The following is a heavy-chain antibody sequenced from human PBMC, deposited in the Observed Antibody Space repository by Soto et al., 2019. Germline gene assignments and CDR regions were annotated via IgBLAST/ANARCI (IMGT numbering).Heavy chain of an antibody. D-gene: IGHD6-19*01. J-gene: IGHJ4*02. CDR1: GASISSSSCY. V-gene: IGHV4-39*01. CDR2: IFYSGST. CDR3: ARHTPGIAVAGIDY. Sequence: QLQLQESGPGLVKPSETPSLTCTVSGASISSSSCYWGWIRQPPGKGLEWIRSIFYSGSTDYNPSLKSRVTISVDTSKNQFSLRLSSVTAADTAVYYCARHTPGIAVAGIDYWGQGTLVTVSS.